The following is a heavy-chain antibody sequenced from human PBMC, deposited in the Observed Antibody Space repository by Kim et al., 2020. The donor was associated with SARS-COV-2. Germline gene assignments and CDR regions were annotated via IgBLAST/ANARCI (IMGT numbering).Heavy chain of an antibody. D-gene: IGHD3-3*01. CDR3: ARSEDFWSGYYRWSYCDY. V-gene: IGHV4-59*01. Sequence: KSRVTISVDTSKNQFALKLSSVTAADTAVYYCARSEDFWSGYYRWSYCDYWGQGTLVTVSS. J-gene: IGHJ4*02.